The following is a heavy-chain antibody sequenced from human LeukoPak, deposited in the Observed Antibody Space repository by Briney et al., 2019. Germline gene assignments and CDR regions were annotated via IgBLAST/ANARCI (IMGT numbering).Heavy chain of an antibody. V-gene: IGHV4-31*03. Sequence: SETLSLTCTVSGGSISSGGYYWSWIRQHPGKGLEWIGYIYYSGSTYYNPSLKSRVTIPVDTSKNQFSLKLSSVTAADTAVYYCARGGEATSHFDYWGQGTLVTVSS. CDR3: ARGGEATSHFDY. CDR2: IYYSGST. J-gene: IGHJ4*02. D-gene: IGHD3-16*01. CDR1: GGSISSGGYY.